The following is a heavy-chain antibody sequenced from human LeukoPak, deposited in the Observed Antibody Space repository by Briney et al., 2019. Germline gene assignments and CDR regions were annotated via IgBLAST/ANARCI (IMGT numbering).Heavy chain of an antibody. J-gene: IGHJ4*02. CDR2: ISGSGGST. D-gene: IGHD3-16*02. CDR1: GFTFSSYG. Sequence: GGTLRLSCAASGFTFSSYGMSWVRQAPRKGLKWVSAISGSGGSTYYADSVKGRFTISRDNSKNTLYLQMNSLRAEDTAVYYCAKESYYDYVWGSYRPFDYWGQGTLVTVSS. V-gene: IGHV3-23*01. CDR3: AKESYYDYVWGSYRPFDY.